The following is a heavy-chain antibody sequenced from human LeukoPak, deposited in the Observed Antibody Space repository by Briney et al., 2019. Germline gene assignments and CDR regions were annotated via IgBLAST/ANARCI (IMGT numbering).Heavy chain of an antibody. J-gene: IGHJ6*03. CDR2: MYHSGST. CDR1: GYSISSAYY. CDR3: ARTHYYYYYMDV. V-gene: IGHV4-38-2*02. Sequence: SETLSLTCSVSGYSISSAYYWGWIRQPPGKGLEWIGTMYHSGSTNYNPSLKSRVTISVETSKNEFSLKLRSVTAADTAVYYCARTHYYYYYMDVWGKGTTVTVSS.